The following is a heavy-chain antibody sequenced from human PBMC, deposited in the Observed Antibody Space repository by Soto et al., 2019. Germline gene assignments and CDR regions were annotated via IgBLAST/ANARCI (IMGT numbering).Heavy chain of an antibody. CDR2: IIPIFGTA. D-gene: IGHD5-12*01. CDR1: GGTFSSYA. Sequence: ASVKVSCKASGGTFSSYAISWVRQAPGQGLEWMGGIIPIFGTANYAQKFQGRVTITADESTSTAYMELSSLRSEDTAVYYCAREGITTRGYSGYDPSLFDYWGQGTLVTVSS. V-gene: IGHV1-69*13. J-gene: IGHJ4*02. CDR3: AREGITTRGYSGYDPSLFDY.